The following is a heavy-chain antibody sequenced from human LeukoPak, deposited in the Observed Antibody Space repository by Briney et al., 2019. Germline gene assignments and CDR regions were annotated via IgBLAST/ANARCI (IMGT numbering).Heavy chain of an antibody. CDR2: ISGSGGST. CDR1: GFTFSSYA. CDR3: AKGRDSSTWYLFDY. D-gene: IGHD6-13*01. Sequence: PGGSLRLSCAASGFTFSSYAMSWVRLAPGKGLAWVSVISGSGGSTYYVDSVKGRFTVSRDNSKNTLYLQMNSLRAEDTAVYYCAKGRDSSTWYLFDYWGQGTLVTVSS. V-gene: IGHV3-23*01. J-gene: IGHJ4*02.